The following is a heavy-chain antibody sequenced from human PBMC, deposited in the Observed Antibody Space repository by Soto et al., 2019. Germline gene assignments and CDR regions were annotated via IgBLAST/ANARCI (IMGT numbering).Heavy chain of an antibody. CDR1: GFTFSSNG. CDR2: ISYDGSNK. D-gene: IGHD2-21*01. CDR3: VKDRIVNWSFDH. V-gene: IGHV3-30*18. J-gene: IGHJ4*02. Sequence: QVQLVESGGGVVQPGRSLRLSCAASGFTFSSNGMHWVRQAPGKGLEWVAVISYDGSNKYYADSVKGQFTISRDNSKNTLYLQMNSLRAEDTDVYYCVKDRIVNWSFDHWGQGTLVTVSS.